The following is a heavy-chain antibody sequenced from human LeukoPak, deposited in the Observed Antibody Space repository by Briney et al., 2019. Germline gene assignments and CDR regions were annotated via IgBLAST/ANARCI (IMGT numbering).Heavy chain of an antibody. CDR3: AREQRRLVRLEAFDI. J-gene: IGHJ3*02. Sequence: ASVKVSCKASGYTFTGYYMHWVRQAPGQGLEWMGWINPNSGGTNYAQKFQGRVTMTRDTSISTAYMELSRLRSDDTAVYYCAREQRRLVRLEAFDIWGQGTMVTVSS. CDR1: GYTFTGYY. CDR2: INPNSGGT. D-gene: IGHD6-19*01. V-gene: IGHV1-2*02.